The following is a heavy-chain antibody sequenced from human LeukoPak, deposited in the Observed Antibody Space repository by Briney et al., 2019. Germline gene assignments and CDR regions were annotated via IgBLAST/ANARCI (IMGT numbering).Heavy chain of an antibody. V-gene: IGHV4-61*02. CDR3: AVGYSYGGSFDY. CDR2: IYTSGST. Sequence: SETLSLTCTVSGGSLSSGSYYWSWIRQPAGKGLEWIGRIYTSGSTNYNPSLKGRVTISVDTSKNQFSLKLSSVTAADTAVYYCAVGYSYGGSFDYWGQGTLVTVSS. CDR1: GGSLSSGSYY. J-gene: IGHJ4*02. D-gene: IGHD5-18*01.